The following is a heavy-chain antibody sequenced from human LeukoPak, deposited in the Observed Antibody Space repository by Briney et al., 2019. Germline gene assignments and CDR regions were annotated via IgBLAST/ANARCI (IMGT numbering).Heavy chain of an antibody. CDR3: ARRLEPLDYGGDY. CDR1: GYTFTSYD. J-gene: IGHJ4*02. CDR2: MNPNSGNT. V-gene: IGHV1-8*01. Sequence: ASVKVSCKASGYTFTSYDINWVRQATGQGLEWMGWMNPNSGNTGYAQKFQGRVTMTRNTSISTAYMELGSLRSEDTAVYYCARRLEPLDYGGDYWGQGTLVTVSS. D-gene: IGHD4/OR15-4a*01.